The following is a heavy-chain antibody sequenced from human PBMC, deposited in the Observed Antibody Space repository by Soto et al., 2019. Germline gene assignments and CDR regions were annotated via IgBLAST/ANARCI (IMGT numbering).Heavy chain of an antibody. D-gene: IGHD5-12*01. V-gene: IGHV4-34*01. CDR1: GGSFSGYY. CDR3: ARSGDRGNAFDI. CDR2: INHSGST. Sequence: QVQLQQWGAGLLKPSETLSLTCAVYGGSFSGYYWSWIRQPPGKGLEWIGEINHSGSTNYNPSLKSRVTRSVDTSKNQFSLKLSSVTAADTAVYYCARSGDRGNAFDIWGQGTMATVSS. J-gene: IGHJ3*02.